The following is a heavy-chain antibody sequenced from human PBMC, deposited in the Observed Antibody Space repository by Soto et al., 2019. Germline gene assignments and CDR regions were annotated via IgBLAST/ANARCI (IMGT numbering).Heavy chain of an antibody. CDR2: IYYSGST. Sequence: PSETLSLTCTVSGGSISSGDYYWSWIRQPPGKGLEWIGYIYYSGSTYYNPSLKSRVTISVDTSKNQFSLKLSSVTAADTAVYYCAREELQLWHIDYWGQGTLVTVSS. CDR3: AREELQLWHIDY. J-gene: IGHJ4*02. CDR1: GGSISSGDYY. D-gene: IGHD5-18*01. V-gene: IGHV4-30-4*01.